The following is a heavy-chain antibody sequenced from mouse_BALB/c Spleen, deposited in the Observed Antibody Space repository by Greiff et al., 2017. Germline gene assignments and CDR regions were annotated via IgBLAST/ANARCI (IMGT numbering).Heavy chain of an antibody. D-gene: IGHD2-3*01. J-gene: IGHJ2*01. CDR3: ARERGWLLPLDY. CDR2: ISSGSSTI. V-gene: IGHV5-17*02. CDR1: GFTFSSFG. Sequence: EVQLVESGGGLVQPGGSRKLSCAASGFTFSSFGMHWVRQAPEKGLEWVAYISSGSSTIYYADTVKGRFTISRDNPKNTLFLQMTSLRSEDTAMYYCARERGWLLPLDYWGQGTTLTVSS.